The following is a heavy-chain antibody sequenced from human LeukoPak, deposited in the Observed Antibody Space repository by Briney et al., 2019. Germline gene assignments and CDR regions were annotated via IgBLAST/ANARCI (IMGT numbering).Heavy chain of an antibody. CDR2: IIPIFGTA. CDR3: ARSYYDFWSAETPFDY. Sequence: GASVKVSCKASGGTFSSYAISWVRQAPGQGLEWMGGIIPIFGTANYAQKFQGRVTITTDESTSTAYMELSSRRSEDTAVYYCARSYYDFWSAETPFDYWGQGTLATVSS. V-gene: IGHV1-69*05. J-gene: IGHJ4*02. D-gene: IGHD3-3*01. CDR1: GGTFSSYA.